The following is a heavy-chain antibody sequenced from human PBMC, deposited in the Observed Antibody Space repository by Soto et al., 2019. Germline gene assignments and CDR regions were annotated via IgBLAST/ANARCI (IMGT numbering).Heavy chain of an antibody. J-gene: IGHJ3*02. V-gene: IGHV3-13*01. CDR2: SGTTGDT. D-gene: IGHD3-10*01. CDR3: ARFGRFGFSGGNDAFDK. CDR1: GFTISSYD. Sequence: GGSLRLSCVASGFTISSYDMHWVRQVTGKGLEWVSSSGTTGDTDYPGSVRGRSTISRENEKKSLYLQMNSLRAGETAVYYCARFGRFGFSGGNDAFDKWGQGTVVTVSS.